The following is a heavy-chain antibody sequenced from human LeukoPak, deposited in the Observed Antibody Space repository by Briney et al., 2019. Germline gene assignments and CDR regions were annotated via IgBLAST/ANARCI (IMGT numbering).Heavy chain of an antibody. CDR3: ARDRMVRGVNHYGMDV. D-gene: IGHD3-10*01. Sequence: GGSLRLSCAASGFTFSSYSMNWVRQAPGKGLEWVSSISSSSSYIYYADSVKGRFTISRDHAKNSLYLQMNSLRAADTAVYYCARDRMVRGVNHYGMDVWGQGTTVTVSS. CDR1: GFTFSSYS. V-gene: IGHV3-21*01. J-gene: IGHJ6*02. CDR2: ISSSSSYI.